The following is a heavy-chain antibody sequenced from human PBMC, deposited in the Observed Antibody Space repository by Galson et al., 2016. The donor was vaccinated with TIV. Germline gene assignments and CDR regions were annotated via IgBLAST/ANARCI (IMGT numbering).Heavy chain of an antibody. CDR3: ARDLGYDSRGYYPGY. CDR1: GFSVSSNY. D-gene: IGHD3-22*01. J-gene: IGHJ4*02. Sequence: SLRLSCAASGFSVSSNYMSWVRQAPGKGLEWVSVIYSGGSTHYADSVKGRFTISRDNSKKMLYLQMNRLRAEDTAVYYCARDLGYDSRGYYPGYWGQGTLVTVSS. V-gene: IGHV3-66*02. CDR2: IYSGGST.